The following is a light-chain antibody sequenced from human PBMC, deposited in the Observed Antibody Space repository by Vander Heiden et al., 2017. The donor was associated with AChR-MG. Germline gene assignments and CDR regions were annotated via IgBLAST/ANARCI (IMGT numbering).Light chain of an antibody. CDR3: QQSDSTPRT. Sequence: IQIAQSATPLPASVGDRVTITWRGRHSISSYLDWYQQKPGKAPKLLIYAASSLQSGVPSRFSGSGSGTDFTLTISSLQPEDFATYYCQQSDSTPRTFGQGTRVEIK. CDR2: AAS. J-gene: IGKJ1*01. CDR1: HSISSY. V-gene: IGKV1-39*01.